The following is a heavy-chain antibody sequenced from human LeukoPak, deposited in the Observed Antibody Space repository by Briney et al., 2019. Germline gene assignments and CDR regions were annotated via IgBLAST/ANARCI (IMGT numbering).Heavy chain of an antibody. CDR2: INPSGGST. Sequence: ASVKVSCKASGYTFTSYYMHWVRQAPGQGLEWMGIINPSGGSTSYAQKFQGRVTMTRDMSTSTVYMELSSLRSEDTAVYYCARACGGVVTPDDAFDIWGQGTMVTVSS. CDR3: ARACGGVVTPDDAFDI. V-gene: IGHV1-46*01. J-gene: IGHJ3*02. CDR1: GYTFTSYY. D-gene: IGHD4-23*01.